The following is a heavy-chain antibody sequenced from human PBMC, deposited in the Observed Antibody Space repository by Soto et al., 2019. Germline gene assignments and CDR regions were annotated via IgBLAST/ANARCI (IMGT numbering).Heavy chain of an antibody. J-gene: IGHJ4*02. D-gene: IGHD6-19*01. CDR2: IYYSGST. CDR3: ARGRGAARLAVLFAWPPPPF. V-gene: IGHV4-61*01. CDR1: GGSVSSGSYY. Sequence: KPSETLSLTCTVSGGSVSSGSYYWSWIRQPPGKGLEWIGYIYYSGSTNYNPSLKSRVTISVDTSKNQFSLKLSSVTAADTAVYYCARGRGAARLAVLFAWPPPPFWGQGTLVPVSS.